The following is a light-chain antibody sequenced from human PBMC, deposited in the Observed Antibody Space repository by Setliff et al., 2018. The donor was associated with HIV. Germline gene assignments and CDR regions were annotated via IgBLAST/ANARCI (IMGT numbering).Light chain of an antibody. CDR1: SSNIGAGYD. CDR2: GNN. V-gene: IGLV1-40*03. Sequence: APGQRVTISCTGSSSNIGAGYDVHWYQQLPGTAPKLLIYGNNNRPSGVPDRFSGSKSGASASLAITGLQADDEADYYCSSYAGSDIYVFGTGTKVTVL. CDR3: SSYAGSDIYV. J-gene: IGLJ1*01.